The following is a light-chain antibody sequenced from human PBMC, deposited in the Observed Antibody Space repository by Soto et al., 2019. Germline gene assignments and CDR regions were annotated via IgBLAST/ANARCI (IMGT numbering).Light chain of an antibody. V-gene: IGLV7-46*01. CDR3: LLSYNXPYV. J-gene: IGLJ1*01. CDR2: DTV. CDR1: TGTVTSGHY. Sequence: QAVVTQEPSLTVSPVGTVTLTCGSSTGTVTSGHYTYWFQQKPGQAPRTLIYDTVKKHSWTPARFSGSLLGGKAALTLSGEQPEDEADYYRLLSYNXPYVVGPGTKVXV.